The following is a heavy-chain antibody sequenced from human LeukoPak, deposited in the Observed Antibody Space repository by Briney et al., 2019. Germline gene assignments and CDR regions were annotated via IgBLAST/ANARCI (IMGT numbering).Heavy chain of an antibody. CDR3: ARIVAAAGTRMDGFDP. CDR1: DGSFNSGSYY. V-gene: IGHV4-39*07. J-gene: IGHJ5*02. CDR2: INHSGST. Sequence: SETLSLTCTVSDGSFNSGSYYWGWIRQPPGKGLEWIGEINHSGSTNYNPSLKSRVTISVDTSKNQFSLKLSSVTAADTAVYYCARIVAAAGTRMDGFDPWGQGTLVTVSS. D-gene: IGHD6-13*01.